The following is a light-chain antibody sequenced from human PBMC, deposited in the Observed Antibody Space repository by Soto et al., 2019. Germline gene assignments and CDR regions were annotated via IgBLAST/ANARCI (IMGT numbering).Light chain of an antibody. V-gene: IGLV1-44*01. CDR2: ANN. J-gene: IGLJ2*01. CDR1: SSDIGSKP. Sequence: QSVLTQPRSASGTPGQRVTISSSGSSSDIGSKPVDWYLQVPGTAPKLLIFANNQRPSGVPDRFSGSKSGTSASLAISGLQSEDEADYYCAAWDDNLKVVVFGGGTKLTVL. CDR3: AAWDDNLKVVV.